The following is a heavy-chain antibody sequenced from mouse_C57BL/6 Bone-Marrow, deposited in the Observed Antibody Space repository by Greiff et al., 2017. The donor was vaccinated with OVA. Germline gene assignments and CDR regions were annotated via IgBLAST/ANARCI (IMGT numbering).Heavy chain of an antibody. Sequence: VQRVESGPELVKPGASVKISCKASGYAFSSSWMNWVKQRPGKGLEWIGRIYPGDGDTNYNGKFKGKATLTADKSSSTAYMQLSSLTSEDSAVYFCIYYDYDGYAMDYWGQGTSVTVSS. J-gene: IGHJ4*01. CDR1: GYAFSSSW. V-gene: IGHV1-82*01. D-gene: IGHD2-4*01. CDR2: IYPGDGDT. CDR3: IYYDYDGYAMDY.